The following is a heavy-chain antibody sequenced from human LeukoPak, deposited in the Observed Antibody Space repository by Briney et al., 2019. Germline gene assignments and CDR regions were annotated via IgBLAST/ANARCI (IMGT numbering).Heavy chain of an antibody. Sequence: ASVQVSCKASVGTFSSYAISWVRQAPGQGLEWMGRIIPIPGIANYAQKFQGRVTITADKSTSTAYMELSSLRSEDTAVYYCARDRETYYYGSGSYRHWGQGTLVTVSS. CDR2: IIPIPGIA. V-gene: IGHV1-69*04. CDR3: ARDRETYYYGSGSYRH. D-gene: IGHD3-10*01. J-gene: IGHJ4*02. CDR1: VGTFSSYA.